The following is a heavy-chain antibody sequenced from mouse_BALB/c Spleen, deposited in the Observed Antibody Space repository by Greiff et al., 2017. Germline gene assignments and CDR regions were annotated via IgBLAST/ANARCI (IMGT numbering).Heavy chain of an antibody. J-gene: IGHJ4*01. CDR3: ARGAPNWDVYYAMDY. Sequence: QVQLQQPGAELVKPGASVKLSCKASGYTFTSYWMHWVKQRPGQGLEWIGEINPSNGRTNYNEKFKSKATLTVDKSSSTAYMQLSSLTSEDSAVYYCARGAPNWDVYYAMDYWGQGTSVTVSS. CDR2: INPSNGRT. V-gene: IGHV1S81*02. CDR1: GYTFTSYW. D-gene: IGHD4-1*01.